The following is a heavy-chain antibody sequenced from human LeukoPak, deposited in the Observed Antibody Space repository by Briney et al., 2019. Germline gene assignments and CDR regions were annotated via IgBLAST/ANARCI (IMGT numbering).Heavy chain of an antibody. J-gene: IGHJ4*02. D-gene: IGHD6-13*01. V-gene: IGHV3-7*01. CDR3: GRLAHNAWYAIDF. Sequence: GGSLRLSCVASDFTFSFYWMTWVRQAPGKGLEWLANILPDGSQKYYVDSVKSRFTISRDNPKNSLYLQINNLKAEDTAVYYCGRLAHNAWYAIDFWGQGALVTVSS. CDR1: DFTFSFYW. CDR2: ILPDGSQK.